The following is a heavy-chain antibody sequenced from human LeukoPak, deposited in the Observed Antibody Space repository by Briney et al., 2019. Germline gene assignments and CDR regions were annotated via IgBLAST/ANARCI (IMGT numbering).Heavy chain of an antibody. CDR1: GFTFTAYT. CDR2: IYSGGST. J-gene: IGHJ4*02. D-gene: IGHD6-19*01. CDR3: ARWTSSGWYY. V-gene: IGHV3-53*04. Sequence: PGGSLRLSCAASGFTFTAYTINWVRQAPGKGLEWVSVIYSGGSTYYADSVKGRFTISRHNSKNTLYLQMNSLRAEDTAVYYCARWTSSGWYYWGQGTLVTVSS.